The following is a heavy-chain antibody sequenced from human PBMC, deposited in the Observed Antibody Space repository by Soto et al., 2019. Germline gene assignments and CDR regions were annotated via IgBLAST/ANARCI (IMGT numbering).Heavy chain of an antibody. CDR3: SKDPPYSSSWYWFDP. J-gene: IGHJ5*02. CDR2: IRRHTSVT. V-gene: IGHV3-48*01. CDR1: GLTLSTSS. D-gene: IGHD6-13*01. Sequence: GGSLRLSCAAFGLTLSTSSMNWVRQAPGRGLEWISYIRRHTSVTAYADSVKGRFTISRDSAKNSLYLQMDNLRAEDTAVYYSSKDPPYSSSWYWFDPWGQGTLVTVSS.